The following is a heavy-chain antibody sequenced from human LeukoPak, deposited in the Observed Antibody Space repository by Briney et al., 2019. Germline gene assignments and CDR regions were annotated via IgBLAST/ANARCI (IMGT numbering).Heavy chain of an antibody. CDR3: ARRGYSYGYQGDAFDI. D-gene: IGHD5-18*01. CDR1: GYTFTGYY. J-gene: IGHJ3*02. Sequence: ASVKVSCKASGYTFTGYYMHWVRQAPGQGLEWMGWINPNSGGTNYAQKFQGRVTMTRDTSISTAYMELSRLRSDDTAVYYCARRGYSYGYQGDAFDIWGQGTMVTVSS. CDR2: INPNSGGT. V-gene: IGHV1-2*02.